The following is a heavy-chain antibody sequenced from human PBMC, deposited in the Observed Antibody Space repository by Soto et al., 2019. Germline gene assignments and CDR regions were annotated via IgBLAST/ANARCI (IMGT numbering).Heavy chain of an antibody. D-gene: IGHD3-10*01. CDR3: ARDVGDESITYNDAFDV. Sequence: QAQLMQSAAEVKKPGASVKVSCKASGYSFSTYEINWLRQAPGQGLEWIGWVSAYRDYTDYAEKFQDRVTMTTDTSTNTAYMELRSLTYNDTAVYYCARDVGDESITYNDAFDVWGQGTIVTVSS. CDR1: GYSFSTYE. V-gene: IGHV1-18*01. J-gene: IGHJ3*01. CDR2: VSAYRDYT.